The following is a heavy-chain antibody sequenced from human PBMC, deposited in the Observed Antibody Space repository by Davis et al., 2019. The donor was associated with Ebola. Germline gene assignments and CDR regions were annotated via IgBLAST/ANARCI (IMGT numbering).Heavy chain of an antibody. CDR1: GYTFTSYD. CDR2: MNPNSGNT. V-gene: IGHV1-8*03. D-gene: IGHD6-13*01. J-gene: IGHJ4*02. CDR3: ARDREVWQQLVLDY. Sequence: ASVKVSCKASGYTFTSYDINWVRQATGQGLEWMGWMNPNSGNTGYAQKFQGRVTITRNTSISTAYMELSSLRSEDTAVYYCARDREVWQQLVLDYWGQGTLVTVSS.